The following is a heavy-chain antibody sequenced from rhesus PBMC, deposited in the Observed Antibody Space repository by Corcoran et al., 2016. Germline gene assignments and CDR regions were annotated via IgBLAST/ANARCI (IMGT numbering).Heavy chain of an antibody. CDR3: ARDFNGAGVIINYGLDS. J-gene: IGHJ6*01. CDR1: GYSISSGYY. V-gene: IGHV4-122*02. Sequence: QVQLQESGPGLVKPSETLSLTCAVSGYSISSGYYWSWLRQPPAKGRGWIGYITYSGSTSNNPSLKSRVTMSRDTSKNQFSLKLSSVTAADTAVYYCARDFNGAGVIINYGLDSWGQGVVVTVSS. D-gene: IGHD3-22*01. CDR2: ITYSGST.